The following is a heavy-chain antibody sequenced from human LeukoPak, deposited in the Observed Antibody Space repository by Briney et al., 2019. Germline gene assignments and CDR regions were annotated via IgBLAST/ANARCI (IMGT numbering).Heavy chain of an antibody. CDR1: GFTFSTYW. CDR2: ISGTGGTT. Sequence: GGSLRLSCAASGFTFSTYWMNWVRQAPGEGLEWVSRISGTGGTTFYADSVKGRFTISRDNSKSTLYLQMNSLRAEDTAVYYCAKRLAMTGTYHFDYWGQGTLVTVSS. D-gene: IGHD6-19*01. CDR3: AKRLAMTGTYHFDY. J-gene: IGHJ4*02. V-gene: IGHV3-23*01.